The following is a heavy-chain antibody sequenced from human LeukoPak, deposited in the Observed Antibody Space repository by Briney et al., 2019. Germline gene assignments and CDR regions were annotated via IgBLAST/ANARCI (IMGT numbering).Heavy chain of an antibody. J-gene: IGHJ4*02. CDR1: GFTFSSYA. CDR2: ISSNGGST. CDR3: ARESTRVLRFLEWSRGAFDY. D-gene: IGHD3-3*01. V-gene: IGHV3-64*01. Sequence: GGSLRLSCAASGFTFSSYAMHWVRQAPGKGLEYVSAISSNGGSTYYANSVKGRFTISRDNSKNTLYLQMNSLRAEDTAVYYCARESTRVLRFLEWSRGAFDYWGQGTLVTVSS.